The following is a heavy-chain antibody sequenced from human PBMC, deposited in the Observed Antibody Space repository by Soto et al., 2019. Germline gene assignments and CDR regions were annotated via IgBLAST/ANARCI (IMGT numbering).Heavy chain of an antibody. CDR3: ARFSSGYNGRTDAFDI. J-gene: IGHJ3*02. CDR1: GGSMSGYF. D-gene: IGHD3-22*01. V-gene: IGHV4-4*07. CDR2: IYSSGNT. Sequence: SETLSLTCTVSGGSMSGYFWSWIRQSTGKGLEWIGRIYSSGNTNYSPSLKSRVTMSLDTSKNQFSLRLTSVTAADTALYYCARFSSGYNGRTDAFDIWGQGTVVTVS.